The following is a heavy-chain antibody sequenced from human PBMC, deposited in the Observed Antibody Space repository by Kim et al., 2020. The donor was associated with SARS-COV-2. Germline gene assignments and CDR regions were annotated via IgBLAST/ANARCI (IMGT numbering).Heavy chain of an antibody. CDR1: GGSISSYY. CDR3: ARWSSSWKGRAAFDI. D-gene: IGHD6-13*01. Sequence: SETLSLTCTVSGGSISSYYWSWIRQPPGKGLEWIWYIYYSGSTNYNPSLKSRVTISVDTSKNQFSLKLSSVTAADTAVYYCARWSSSWKGRAAFDIWGQGTMVTVSS. J-gene: IGHJ3*02. V-gene: IGHV4-59*01. CDR2: IYYSGST.